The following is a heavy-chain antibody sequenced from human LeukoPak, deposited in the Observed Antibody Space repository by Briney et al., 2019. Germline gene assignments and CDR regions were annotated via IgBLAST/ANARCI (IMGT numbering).Heavy chain of an antibody. CDR2: IYYSGST. Sequence: KSSETLSLTCTVSGGSISSGGYYWSWIRQHPGKGLEWIGYIYYSGSTYYNPSLKSRVTISVDTSKNQFSLKLSSVTAADTAVYYCARVLPTVTAINWFDPWGQGTLVTVSS. CDR1: GGSISSGGYY. D-gene: IGHD4-11*01. CDR3: ARVLPTVTAINWFDP. V-gene: IGHV4-31*03. J-gene: IGHJ5*02.